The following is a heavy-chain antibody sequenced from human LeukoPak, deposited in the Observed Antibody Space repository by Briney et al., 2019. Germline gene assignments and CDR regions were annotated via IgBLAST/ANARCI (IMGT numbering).Heavy chain of an antibody. J-gene: IGHJ5*02. V-gene: IGHV1-69*13. CDR3: ARLRNIVVVPAAINTPNWFDP. D-gene: IGHD2-2*01. CDR1: GGTFSSYA. Sequence: SVKVSCKASGGTFSSYAISWVRQAPGQGLEWMGGIIPIFGTANHAQKFQGRVTITADESTSTAYMELSSLRSEDTAVYYCARLRNIVVVPAAINTPNWFDPWGQGTLVTVSS. CDR2: IIPIFGTA.